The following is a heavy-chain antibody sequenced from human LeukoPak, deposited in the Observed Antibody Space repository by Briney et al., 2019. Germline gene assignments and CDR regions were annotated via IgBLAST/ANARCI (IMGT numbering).Heavy chain of an antibody. CDR1: GFTVSSNY. CDR2: IYSGGST. CDR3: ARSRITIFGAHFDY. V-gene: IGHV3-66*01. Sequence: GGSLRLSCAASGFTVSSNYMSWVRQAPGKGLEWVSVIYSGGSTYYADSVKGRFTISRDNSKNTLYLQMNSLRAEDTAVYYCARSRITIFGAHFDYWGQGTLVTVSS. J-gene: IGHJ4*02. D-gene: IGHD3-3*01.